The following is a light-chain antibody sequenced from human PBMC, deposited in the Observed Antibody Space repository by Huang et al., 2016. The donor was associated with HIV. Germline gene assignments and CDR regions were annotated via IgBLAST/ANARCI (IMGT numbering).Light chain of an antibody. Sequence: EIVMTQSPATLSVSPGERAALSCRASQNIVISLAWYQQKPGQTPRLLIYGASTRATGIPARFSGSGSETEFTLTISSLQSEDFAVYYCQQYYDWPPLTFGGGTEVEIK. V-gene: IGKV3-15*01. J-gene: IGKJ4*01. CDR3: QQYYDWPPLT. CDR1: QNIVIS. CDR2: GAS.